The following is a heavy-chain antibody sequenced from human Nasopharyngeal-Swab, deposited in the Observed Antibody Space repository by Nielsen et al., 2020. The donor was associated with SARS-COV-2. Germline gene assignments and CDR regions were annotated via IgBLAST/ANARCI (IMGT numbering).Heavy chain of an antibody. D-gene: IGHD6-19*01. J-gene: IGHJ4*02. CDR2: IWYDGSNK. CDR1: GFTFSSYG. CDR3: ARSPGYSSGWYFDY. Sequence: GESLKISCAASGFTFSSYGMHWVRQAPGKGLEWVAVIWYDGSNKYYADSVKGRFTISRDNSQNTLYLQMNSLRAEDTAVYYCARSPGYSSGWYFDYWGQGTLVTVSS. V-gene: IGHV3-33*08.